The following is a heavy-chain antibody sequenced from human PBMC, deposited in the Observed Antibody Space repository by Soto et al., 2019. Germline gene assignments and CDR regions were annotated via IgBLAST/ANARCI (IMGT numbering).Heavy chain of an antibody. CDR2: INPSGGST. J-gene: IGHJ5*02. V-gene: IGHV1-46*01. CDR1: GYTFTSYY. D-gene: IGHD6-19*01. Sequence: QVQLVQSGAEVKKPGASVKVSCKASGYTFTSYYMHWVRQAPGQGLEWMGIINPSGGSTSYAQKFQGRVTMTRDTSTSTVYMELSSLRSEDTAVYYCASRPNSSGWYEDWFDPWGQGTLVTVSS. CDR3: ASRPNSSGWYEDWFDP.